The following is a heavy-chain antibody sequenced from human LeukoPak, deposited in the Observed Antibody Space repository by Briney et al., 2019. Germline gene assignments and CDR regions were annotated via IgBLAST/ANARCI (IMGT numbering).Heavy chain of an antibody. D-gene: IGHD2-2*01. V-gene: IGHV3-23*01. CDR2: ISSSGGST. J-gene: IGHJ4*02. Sequence: PGGSLRLSCAASGFTFSNYAMSWVRQAPGKELEWVSAISSSGGSTYYADSVKGRFTISRDNSKNTLYLQMNSLRAEDTAVYYCASSPHPYCSTTSCLPFDSWGQGTLVTVSS. CDR1: GFTFSNYA. CDR3: ASSPHPYCSTTSCLPFDS.